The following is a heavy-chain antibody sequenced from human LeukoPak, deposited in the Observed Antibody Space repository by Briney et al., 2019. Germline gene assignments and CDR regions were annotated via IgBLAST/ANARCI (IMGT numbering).Heavy chain of an antibody. CDR2: IKSDGSST. J-gene: IGHJ4*02. Sequence: GGSLRLSCAASGFTFSSYWMHWVRQAPGKGLVWVSRIKSDGSSTSYADSVKGRFTISRDNAKNTLYLQMNSLRAEDTAVYYCARDTAMVPDYWGQGTLVTVSS. D-gene: IGHD5-18*01. V-gene: IGHV3-74*01. CDR1: GFTFSSYW. CDR3: ARDTAMVPDY.